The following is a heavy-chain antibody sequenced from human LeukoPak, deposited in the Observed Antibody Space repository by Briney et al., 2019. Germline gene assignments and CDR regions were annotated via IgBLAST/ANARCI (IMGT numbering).Heavy chain of an antibody. Sequence: AASVKVSCKASGYTFTGYYMHWVRQAPGQGLEWMGWINPNSGGTNYAQKFQGRVTMTRDTSISTAYMELSRLRSDDTAVYYCARDSFTIFGVVTTPLNAFDIWGQGTMVTVSS. CDR3: ARDSFTIFGVVTTPLNAFDI. CDR2: INPNSGGT. D-gene: IGHD3-3*01. J-gene: IGHJ3*02. CDR1: GYTFTGYY. V-gene: IGHV1-2*02.